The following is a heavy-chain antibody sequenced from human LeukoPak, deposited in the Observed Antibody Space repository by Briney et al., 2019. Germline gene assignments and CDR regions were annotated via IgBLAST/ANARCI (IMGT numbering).Heavy chain of an antibody. Sequence: SETLSLTCTVSGGSISSYYWSWVRQPPGKGLEWIGYIYYSGSTNYNPSLKSRVTISVDTSKNQFSLKLSSVTAADTAVYYCARTTEGGYTYDYFYYYYMDVWGKGTTVTISS. D-gene: IGHD5-18*01. CDR1: GGSISSYY. J-gene: IGHJ6*03. V-gene: IGHV4-59*01. CDR2: IYYSGST. CDR3: ARTTEGGYTYDYFYYYYMDV.